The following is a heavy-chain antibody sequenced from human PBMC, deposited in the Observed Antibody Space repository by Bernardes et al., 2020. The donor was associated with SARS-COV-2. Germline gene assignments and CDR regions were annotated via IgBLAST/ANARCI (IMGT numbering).Heavy chain of an antibody. V-gene: IGHV4-59*01. D-gene: IGHD2-15*01. CDR2: IYYSGST. CDR3: ARDRGGLPSYYYYGMDV. Sequence: SKTLSLTCTVSGGSISSYYWSWIRQPPGKGLEWIGYIYYSGSTNYNPSLKSRVTISVDTSKNQFSLKLSSVTAADTAVYYCARDRGGLPSYYYYGMDVWGQGTTVTVSS. CDR1: GGSISSYY. J-gene: IGHJ6*02.